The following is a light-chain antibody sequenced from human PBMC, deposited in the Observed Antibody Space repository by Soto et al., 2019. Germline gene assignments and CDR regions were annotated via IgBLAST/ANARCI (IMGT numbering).Light chain of an antibody. J-gene: IGLJ1*01. Sequence: SVLPQPVSVYGSPGQSVTISCTGTSSDIGSYKHVSWYQQYPGKAPKLMIYEVSDRPSGVSNRFSGSKSGNTASLTISGLQAEDEADYYCSSYASSRSYVFGTGTKVTVL. CDR2: EVS. CDR1: SSDIGSYKH. CDR3: SSYASSRSYV. V-gene: IGLV2-14*03.